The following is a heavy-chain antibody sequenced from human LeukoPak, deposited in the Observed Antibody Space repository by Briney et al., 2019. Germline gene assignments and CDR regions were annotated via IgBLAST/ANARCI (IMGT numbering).Heavy chain of an antibody. D-gene: IGHD2-2*01. CDR1: GGSFSGYY. CDR2: INHSGST. V-gene: IGHV4-34*01. CDR3: ARAQRSRVPAAMSSSFFDY. J-gene: IGHJ4*02. Sequence: SETLSLTCAVYGGSFSGYYWSWIRQPPGKGLEWIGEINHSGSTNYNPSLKSRVTISVDTSKNQFSLKLSSVTAADTAVYYCARAQRSRVPAAMSSSFFDYWGQGTLVTVSS.